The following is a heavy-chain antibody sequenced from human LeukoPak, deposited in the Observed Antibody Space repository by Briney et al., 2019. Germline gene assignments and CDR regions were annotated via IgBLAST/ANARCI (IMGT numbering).Heavy chain of an antibody. D-gene: IGHD1-14*01. J-gene: IGHJ4*02. V-gene: IGHV4-59*08. Sequence: SETLSLTCTVSGGSISSYYWSWIRQPPGKGLEWIGYIYYSGSTNYNPSLKSRVTISVDTSKNQFSLKLTSVTAADTAVYYCARTPPAYGKPGPDYWGQGTLVTVSS. CDR2: IYYSGST. CDR1: GGSISSYY. CDR3: ARTPPAYGKPGPDY.